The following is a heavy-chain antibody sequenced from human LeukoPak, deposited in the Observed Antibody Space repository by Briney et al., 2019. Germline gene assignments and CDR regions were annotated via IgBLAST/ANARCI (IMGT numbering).Heavy chain of an antibody. V-gene: IGHV4-39*01. D-gene: IGHD6-19*01. CDR1: GGSISSSSYY. CDR2: IYYSGST. J-gene: IGHJ5*02. Sequence: PSETLSLTCTVSGGSISSSSYYWGWIRQPPGKGLEWTGSIYYSGSTYYNPSLKSRVTISVDTSKNQFSLKLSSVTAADTAVYYCARRDGGAVAGTFYNWFDPWGQGTLVTVSS. CDR3: ARRDGGAVAGTFYNWFDP.